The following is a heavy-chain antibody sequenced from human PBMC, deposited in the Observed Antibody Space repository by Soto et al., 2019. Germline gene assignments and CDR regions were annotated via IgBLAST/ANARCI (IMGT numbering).Heavy chain of an antibody. V-gene: IGHV3-9*01. J-gene: IGHJ6*03. CDR1: GFTFDDYA. CDR3: AKDQNYYYYYMDV. CDR2: ISWNSGSI. Sequence: GGSLRLSCAASGFTFDDYAMHWVRQAPGKGLEWVSGISWNSGSIGYADSVKGRFTISRDNAKNSLYLQMNSLRAEDTALYYCAKDQNYYYYYMDVWGKGTTVTVSS.